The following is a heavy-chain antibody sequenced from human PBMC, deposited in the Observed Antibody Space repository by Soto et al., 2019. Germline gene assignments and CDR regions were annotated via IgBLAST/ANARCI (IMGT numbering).Heavy chain of an antibody. J-gene: IGHJ6*02. V-gene: IGHV3-23*01. CDR3: ARPFPDNTYYYYGMDV. CDR1: GFTFSSYA. Sequence: GGSLRLSCAASGFTFSSYAMSWVRQAPGKGLEWVSTISRSGDTTYYADSVKGRFTVSRDNSKSALYLQLNSLRAEDTAVYYCARPFPDNTYYYYGMDVWGQGTTVTVSS. D-gene: IGHD1-1*01. CDR2: ISRSGDTT.